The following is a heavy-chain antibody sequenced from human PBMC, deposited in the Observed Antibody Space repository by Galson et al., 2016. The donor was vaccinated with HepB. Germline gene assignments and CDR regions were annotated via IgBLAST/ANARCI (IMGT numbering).Heavy chain of an antibody. CDR2: IYTTGIT. D-gene: IGHD5-12*01. CDR3: ARALSGYGYNWFDS. Sequence: TLSLTCSVSGDAITRGSYYWSWLRQPAGKGLEWIGRIYTTGITNYNASLKSRVTISSDRSKNQFSLKLRSVRVADTAMYYCARALSGYGYNWFDSWGQGTLVSVS. V-gene: IGHV4-61*02. J-gene: IGHJ5*01. CDR1: GDAITRGSYY.